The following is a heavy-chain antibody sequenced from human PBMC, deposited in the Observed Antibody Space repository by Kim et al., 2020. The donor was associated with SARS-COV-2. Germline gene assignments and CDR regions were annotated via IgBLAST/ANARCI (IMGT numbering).Heavy chain of an antibody. V-gene: IGHV3-21*01. CDR3: ARDGVVPAAQDAFDI. Sequence: DSVKGRFTNSRDNAKNSLYLQMNSLRAEDTAVYYCARDGVVPAAQDAFDIWGQGTMVTVSS. J-gene: IGHJ3*02. D-gene: IGHD2-2*01.